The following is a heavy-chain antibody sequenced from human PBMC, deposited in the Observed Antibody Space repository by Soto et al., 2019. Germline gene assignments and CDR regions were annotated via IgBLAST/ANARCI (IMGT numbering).Heavy chain of an antibody. Sequence: QVQLVQSGAEVKKPGASVKVSCKASGYTFTSYGISWVRQAPGQGLEWMGWISAYNGNTNYAQKLQGRVTMTTDTSTSKAYMELRSLRSDDTAVYYCARGDLDTAMDAYYYYGMDVWGQGTTVTVSS. CDR1: GYTFTSYG. CDR2: ISAYNGNT. V-gene: IGHV1-18*04. J-gene: IGHJ6*02. CDR3: ARGDLDTAMDAYYYYGMDV. D-gene: IGHD5-18*01.